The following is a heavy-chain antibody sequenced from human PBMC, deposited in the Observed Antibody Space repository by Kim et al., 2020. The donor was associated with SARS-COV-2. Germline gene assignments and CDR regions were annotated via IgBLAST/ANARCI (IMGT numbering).Heavy chain of an antibody. CDR3: TRNSPLLFGFDP. CDR2: IRTKTNNYAT. D-gene: IGHD1-26*01. V-gene: IGHV3-73*01. Sequence: GGSLRLSCAASGFTFSGSTMYWVRQASGKGLEWVGRIRTKTNNYATEYAASVTGRFTISRDDSKNTAYLQMNSLKTEDTAVYYCTRNSPLLFGFDPWGQGTLVTVSS. CDR1: GFTFSGST. J-gene: IGHJ5*02.